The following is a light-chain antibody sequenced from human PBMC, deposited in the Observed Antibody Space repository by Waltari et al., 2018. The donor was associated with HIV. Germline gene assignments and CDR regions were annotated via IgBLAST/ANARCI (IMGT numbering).Light chain of an antibody. J-gene: IGLJ2*01. Sequence: QSALTQPPSASGPPGQSVTISCTGTSSAVGGYNYVSSYQQHPGNAPKLMIYEVSKRPSGVPDRFSGSKSGNTASLTVSGLQAEDEADYYCSSYAGSNNRVVFGGGTKLTVL. CDR1: SSAVGGYNY. CDR2: EVS. V-gene: IGLV2-8*01. CDR3: SSYAGSNNRVV.